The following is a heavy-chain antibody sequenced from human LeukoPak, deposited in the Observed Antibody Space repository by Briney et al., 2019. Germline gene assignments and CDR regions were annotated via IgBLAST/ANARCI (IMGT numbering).Heavy chain of an antibody. CDR2: INHSGST. CDR1: GGSFSGYS. Sequence: SETLSLTCAAYGGSFSGYSWSWIRQPPGKGLEWIGEINHSGSTTYNPSLVSRLSISVDTYYNHFPLMLSYVPAAETAVYYCARGPGGTVFDWLLSDAFDIWGQGTMVTVSS. D-gene: IGHD3-9*01. J-gene: IGHJ3*02. V-gene: IGHV4-34*01. CDR3: ARGPGGTVFDWLLSDAFDI.